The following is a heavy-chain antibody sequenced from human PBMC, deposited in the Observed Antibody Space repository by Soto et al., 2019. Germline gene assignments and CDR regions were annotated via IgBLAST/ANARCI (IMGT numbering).Heavy chain of an antibody. D-gene: IGHD2-8*01. J-gene: IGHJ4*02. CDR1: GFSFSNYG. CDR3: SKDRRGGRAVLDS. CDR2: ISYDGRSK. Sequence: AGSLRLSGAASGFSFSNYGMHWVRQAPGKGLEWVAVISYDGRSKYHADSVKGRFTISRDNSKNTLHLQMNSLRAEDTAVYYCSKDRRGGRAVLDSWGQGTPVTVSS. V-gene: IGHV3-30*18.